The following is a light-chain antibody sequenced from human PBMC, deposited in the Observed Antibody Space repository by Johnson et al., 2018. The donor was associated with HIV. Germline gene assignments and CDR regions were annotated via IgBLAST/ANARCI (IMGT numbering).Light chain of an antibody. CDR3: GTWDSSLSAGV. CDR1: SSNIGNNY. Sequence: QSVLTQPPSVSAAPGQKVTISCSGSSSNIGNNYVSWYQQLPGTAPTLLIYDNNKRPSGIPDRFSGSKSGTSATLGITGLQTGDEADYYCGTWDSSLSAGVVGTGTKVTVL. J-gene: IGLJ1*01. CDR2: DNN. V-gene: IGLV1-51*01.